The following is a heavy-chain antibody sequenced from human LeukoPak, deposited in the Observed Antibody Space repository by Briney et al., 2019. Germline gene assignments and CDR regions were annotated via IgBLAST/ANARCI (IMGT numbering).Heavy chain of an antibody. J-gene: IGHJ4*02. CDR2: INPNSGGX. D-gene: IGHD1-26*01. Sequence: ASVKVSCKASXYXXTGYYXNXVXXAPXXXLEWMGWINPNSGGXNYAQKFQGRVTXTRDTSISTAYMELSRLRSDDAAGXYCARETGATIDYWGQGTLVTVSS. CDR1: XYXXTGYY. CDR3: ARETGATIDY. V-gene: IGHV1-2*02.